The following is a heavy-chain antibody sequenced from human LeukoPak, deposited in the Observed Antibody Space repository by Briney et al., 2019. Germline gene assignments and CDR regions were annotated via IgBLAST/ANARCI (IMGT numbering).Heavy chain of an antibody. CDR3: ARVPEDYYGSSGYYYPRGFDP. CDR2: IIPILGIA. V-gene: IGHV1-69*04. J-gene: IGHJ5*02. CDR1: GGTFSSYA. D-gene: IGHD3-22*01. Sequence: SVTVSCKASGGTFSSYAISWVRQAPGQGLEWMGRIIPILGIANYAQKFQGRVTITADKSTSTAYMELSSLRSEDTAVYYCARVPEDYYGSSGYYYPRGFDPWGQGTLVTVSS.